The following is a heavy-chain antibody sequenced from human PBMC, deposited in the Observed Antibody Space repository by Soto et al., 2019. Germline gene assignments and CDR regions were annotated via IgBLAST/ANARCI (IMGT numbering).Heavy chain of an antibody. Sequence: EVQLVESGGGLVKPGGPLRLSCAASGFTFSSYSMNWVRQAPGKGLEWVSSISSSSSYIYYADSVKGRFTISRDNAKNSLYLQMNSLRAEDTAVYYCARAKYYYDSHTGGWFDPWGQGTLVTVSS. V-gene: IGHV3-21*01. CDR3: ARAKYYYDSHTGGWFDP. D-gene: IGHD3-22*01. CDR2: ISSSSSYI. J-gene: IGHJ5*02. CDR1: GFTFSSYS.